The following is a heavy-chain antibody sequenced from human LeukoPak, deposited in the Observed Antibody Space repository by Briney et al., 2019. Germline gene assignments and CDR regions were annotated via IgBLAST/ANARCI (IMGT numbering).Heavy chain of an antibody. Sequence: SETLSLTCTVSGGSISSGSYYWSWIRQPAGKGLEWIGYIYYSGSTNYNPSLKSRVTISVDTSKNQFSLKLSSVTAADTAVYYCAISRTPAAIRYYYYGMDVWGQGTTVTVSS. CDR1: GGSISSGSYY. CDR3: AISRTPAAIRYYYYGMDV. CDR2: IYYSGST. D-gene: IGHD2-2*01. J-gene: IGHJ6*02. V-gene: IGHV4-61*10.